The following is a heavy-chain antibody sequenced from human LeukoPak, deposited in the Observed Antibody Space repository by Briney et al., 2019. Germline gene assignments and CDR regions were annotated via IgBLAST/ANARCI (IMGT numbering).Heavy chain of an antibody. V-gene: IGHV3-23*01. CDR3: AKATHVDIVATS. CDR1: GFTFSSYA. CDR2: ISGSGGST. D-gene: IGHD5-12*01. Sequence: PGGSLRLSCAASGFTFSSYAMSWVRQAPGKGLEWVSAISGSGGSTYYADSVKGRFTISRDNFKNTLYLQMNSLRAEDTAVYYCAKATHVDIVATSWGQGTLVTVSS. J-gene: IGHJ5*02.